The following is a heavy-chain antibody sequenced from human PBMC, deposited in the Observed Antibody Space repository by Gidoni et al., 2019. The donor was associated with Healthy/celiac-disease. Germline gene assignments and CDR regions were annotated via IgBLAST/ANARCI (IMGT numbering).Heavy chain of an antibody. J-gene: IGHJ4*02. D-gene: IGHD1-26*01. CDR3: ARGRVGATTGGYYFDY. V-gene: IGHV3-7*01. Sequence: EVQLVESGGGLVQPGGSLRLSCAASGFTFSSYWMSWVRQAPGKGLEWVANIKQDGSEKYYVDSVKGRFTISRDNAKNSLYLQMNSLRAEDTAVYYCARGRVGATTGGYYFDYWGQGTLVTVSS. CDR1: GFTFSSYW. CDR2: IKQDGSEK.